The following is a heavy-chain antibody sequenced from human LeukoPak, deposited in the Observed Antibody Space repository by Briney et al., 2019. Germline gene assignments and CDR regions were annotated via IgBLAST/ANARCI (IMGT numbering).Heavy chain of an antibody. J-gene: IGHJ4*02. CDR1: GGSIIRYY. CDR3: ASDVVDYYDSSGYYPLGY. D-gene: IGHD3-22*01. Sequence: SETLSLTCTVSGGSIIRYYWSWIRQPAGKGLEWIGRIYTSESTNYNPSLKSRVTMSVDTSKNQFHLKVSSVTAADTAVYYCASDVVDYYDSSGYYPLGYWGQGTLITVSS. CDR2: IYTSEST. V-gene: IGHV4-4*07.